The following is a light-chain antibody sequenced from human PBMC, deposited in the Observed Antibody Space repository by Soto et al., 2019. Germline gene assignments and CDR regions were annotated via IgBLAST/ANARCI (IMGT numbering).Light chain of an antibody. Sequence: QSALTQPRSVSGSPGQSVTIACSVSFSDVGGYNYVSWYQQHPGKAPKLMIYDVYKRPSGVPDRFSGSKSGTTASLTISGLQAEDEADYYCSSYAGDYTYVFGIGTKVTVL. CDR3: SSYAGDYTYV. CDR1: FSDVGGYNY. V-gene: IGLV2-11*01. J-gene: IGLJ1*01. CDR2: DVY.